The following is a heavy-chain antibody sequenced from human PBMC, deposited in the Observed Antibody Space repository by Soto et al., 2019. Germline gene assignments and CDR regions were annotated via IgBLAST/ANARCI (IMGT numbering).Heavy chain of an antibody. D-gene: IGHD3-3*01. CDR3: ARGGSYDFWSGLGSHDAFDI. J-gene: IGHJ3*02. Sequence: GASVKVSCKASGYTFTSYAMHWVRQAPGQRLEWMGWINAGNGNTKYSQKFQGRVTITRDTSASTAYMELSSLRSEDTAVYYCARGGSYDFWSGLGSHDAFDIWGQGTMVTVSS. CDR2: INAGNGNT. CDR1: GYTFTSYA. V-gene: IGHV1-3*01.